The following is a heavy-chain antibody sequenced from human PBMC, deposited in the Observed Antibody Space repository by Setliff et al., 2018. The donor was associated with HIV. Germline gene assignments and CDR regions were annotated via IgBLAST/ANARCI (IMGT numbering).Heavy chain of an antibody. V-gene: IGHV4-39*01. CDR2: VFNDGRT. D-gene: IGHD3-10*01. CDR1: GGSISSSSYY. J-gene: IGHJ4*02. Sequence: SETLSLTCTVSGGSISSSSYYWGWIRQPPGKGLEWIGSVFNDGRTYYNPSLKSRVTIPMDTSTNQFSLKLTSVTAADTAVYFCARHFPSISLFFGDPGPFDRWGQGALVTVSS. CDR3: ARHFPSISLFFGDPGPFDR.